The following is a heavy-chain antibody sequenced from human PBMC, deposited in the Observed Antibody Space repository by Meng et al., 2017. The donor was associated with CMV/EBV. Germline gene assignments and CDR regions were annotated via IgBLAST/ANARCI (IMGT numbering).Heavy chain of an antibody. CDR2: ITKDGSST. D-gene: IGHD6-19*01. V-gene: IGHV3-74*01. Sequence: GESLKISCAASGFTFSSYWMHWVRQAPGKGPVWVSRITKDGSSTIYADSVKGRFTISRDNAKNTLYLQMNSLRAEDTAVYYCARGGGPSSGYSSGWASGYWGQGTLVTVSS. CDR3: ARGGGPSSGYSSGWASGY. J-gene: IGHJ4*02. CDR1: GFTFSSYW.